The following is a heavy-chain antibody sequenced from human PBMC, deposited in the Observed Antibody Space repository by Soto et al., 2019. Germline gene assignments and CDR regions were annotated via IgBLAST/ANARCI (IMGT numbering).Heavy chain of an antibody. D-gene: IGHD1-26*01. CDR1: GFTFSSYA. Sequence: QVQLVESGGGVVQPGRSLRLSCAASGFTFSSYAMHWVGQAPGKGLEWVAIISFDVTNKFYADSVKGRFTICRDNSKNTLYLQMNNLRAEDTAVYYCARASTVGATDFDCWGQGTLVTVSS. CDR3: ARASTVGATDFDC. J-gene: IGHJ4*02. CDR2: ISFDVTNK. V-gene: IGHV3-30-3*01.